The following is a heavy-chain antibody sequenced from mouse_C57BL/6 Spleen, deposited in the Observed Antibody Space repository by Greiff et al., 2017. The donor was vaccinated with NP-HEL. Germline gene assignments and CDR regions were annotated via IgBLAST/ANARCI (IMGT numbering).Heavy chain of an antibody. CDR3: APDYYSNYSAMDY. V-gene: IGHV1-59*01. D-gene: IGHD2-5*01. Sequence: VQLQQPGAELVRPGTSVKLSCKASGYTFTSYWMHWVKQRPGQGLEWIGVIDPADSYTNYNQKFKGKATLTVDTSSSTAYMQLSSMTSEDSAVYYCAPDYYSNYSAMDYWGQGTSVTVSS. CDR1: GYTFTSYW. J-gene: IGHJ4*01. CDR2: IDPADSYT.